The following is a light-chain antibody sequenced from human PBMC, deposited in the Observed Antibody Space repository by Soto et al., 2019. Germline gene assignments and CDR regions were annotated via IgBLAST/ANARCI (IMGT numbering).Light chain of an antibody. CDR1: RSVAGY. J-gene: IGKJ2*01. V-gene: IGKV3-11*01. CDR3: QQRSSRNT. Sequence: DIVLTQSPDTLSLSPGERATLSCRASRSVAGYLAWYQQRPGQAPRLLMYDVSNRATGIPARFSGSGSGTDFNLTISRLEPEDFGIYYCQQRSSRNTFGQGTKLEIK. CDR2: DVS.